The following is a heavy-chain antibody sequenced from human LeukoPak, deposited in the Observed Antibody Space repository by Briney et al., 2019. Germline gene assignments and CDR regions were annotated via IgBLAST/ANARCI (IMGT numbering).Heavy chain of an antibody. CDR3: ARERGGLGPTMVRGAPFDY. CDR1: GGTFSSYA. CDR2: IIPIFGTA. J-gene: IGHJ4*02. V-gene: IGHV1-69*05. D-gene: IGHD3-10*01. Sequence: ASVKVSCKASGGTFSSYAISWVRQAPGQGLEWMGGIIPIFGTANYAQKFQGRVTITTDESTSTAYMELSSLRSEDTAVYYCARERGGLGPTMVRGAPFDYWGQGTLVTVSS.